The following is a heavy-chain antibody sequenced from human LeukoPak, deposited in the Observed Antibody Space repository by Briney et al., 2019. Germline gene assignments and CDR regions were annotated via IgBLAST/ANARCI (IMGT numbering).Heavy chain of an antibody. Sequence: PSETLSLTCTVSGGSISSSSYYWGWIRQPPGKGLEWIGSIYYSGSTYYNPSLKSRVTISVDTSKNQFSLKLSSVTAADTAVYYCARGTYRGSYYYGDAFDIWGQGTMVTVSS. CDR3: ARGTYRGSYYYGDAFDI. V-gene: IGHV4-39*07. J-gene: IGHJ3*02. CDR1: GGSISSSSYY. CDR2: IYYSGST. D-gene: IGHD1-26*01.